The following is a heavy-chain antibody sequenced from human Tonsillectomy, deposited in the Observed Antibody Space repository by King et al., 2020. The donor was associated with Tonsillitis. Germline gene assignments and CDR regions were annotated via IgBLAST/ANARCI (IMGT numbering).Heavy chain of an antibody. CDR1: DYTFTSFG. CDR3: ARDIGYYDSTSYYMYYFDY. J-gene: IGHJ4*02. CDR2: ITTYNGNT. D-gene: IGHD3-22*01. Sequence: LQLVQSGAEVKKPGASVKVSCHTSDYTFTSFGISWVRQAPGQGLEWIGWITTYNGNTNYEQKLQGRFTSTTETSTSTAYMELRSLRSDDTAVYYCARDIGYYDSTSYYMYYFDYWGQGTLVTVSS. V-gene: IGHV1-18*01.